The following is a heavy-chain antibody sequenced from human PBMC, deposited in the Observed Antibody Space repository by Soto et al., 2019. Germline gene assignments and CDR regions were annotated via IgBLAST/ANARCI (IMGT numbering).Heavy chain of an antibody. CDR1: GYSISSGYY. Sequence: WGALSLTCAVSGYSISSGYYWGWIRQPPGKGLEWIGSIYHSGSTYYNPSLKSRVTISVGTSKNQFSLKLSSVTAADTAVYYCARGIRIVVVQRDAPDKYYFDYWGQGTLVTVSS. D-gene: IGHD3-22*01. CDR3: ARGIRIVVVQRDAPDKYYFDY. V-gene: IGHV4-38-2*01. CDR2: IYHSGST. J-gene: IGHJ4*02.